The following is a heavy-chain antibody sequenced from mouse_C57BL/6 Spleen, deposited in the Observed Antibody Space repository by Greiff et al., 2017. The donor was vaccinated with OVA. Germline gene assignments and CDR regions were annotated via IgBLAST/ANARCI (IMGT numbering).Heavy chain of an antibody. D-gene: IGHD2-5*01. CDR2: LDPSDSYT. CDR1: GYTFTSYW. Sequence: QVQLQQPGAELVMPGASVKLSCKASGYTFTSYWLHWVKQRPGQGLEWIGELDPSDSYTNYNQKFKGKSTLTVDNSSSTAYMQLSSLTSEDSAVYYCARANYSNYRYYFDYWGQGTTRTVAS. V-gene: IGHV1-69*01. CDR3: ARANYSNYRYYFDY. J-gene: IGHJ2*01.